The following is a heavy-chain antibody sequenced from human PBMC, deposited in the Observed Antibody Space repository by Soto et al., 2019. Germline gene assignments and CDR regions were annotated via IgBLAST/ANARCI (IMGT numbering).Heavy chain of an antibody. J-gene: IGHJ4*02. Sequence: GGSLRLSCAASGFTFSSYAMSWVRQAPGKGLEWVSASSGSGGSTYYADSVKGRFTISRDNSKNTLYLQMNSLRAEDTAVYYCARAFGGYFDYWGQGTLVTVSS. CDR3: ARAFGGYFDY. CDR1: GFTFSSYA. D-gene: IGHD3-16*01. CDR2: SSGSGGST. V-gene: IGHV3-23*01.